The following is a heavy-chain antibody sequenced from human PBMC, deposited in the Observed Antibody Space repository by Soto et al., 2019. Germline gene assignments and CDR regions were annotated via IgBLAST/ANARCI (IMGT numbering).Heavy chain of an antibody. V-gene: IGHV1-18*01. CDR1: GYTFTNYG. J-gene: IGHJ4*02. CDR3: SRVDPGETSPFDH. Sequence: ASVKVSCKASGYTFTNYGISWVRQAPGQGREWMGWINPFDGSRMVAQSFQGRVTMTRDTSTSTVYMEVSSLRSEDTAVYYCSRVDPGETSPFDHWGQGTLVTVSS. D-gene: IGHD3-10*01. CDR2: INPFDGSR.